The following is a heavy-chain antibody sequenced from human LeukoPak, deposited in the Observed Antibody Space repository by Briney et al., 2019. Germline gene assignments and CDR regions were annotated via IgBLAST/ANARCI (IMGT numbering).Heavy chain of an antibody. CDR2: IYYSGST. CDR3: AGNVDIVATI. Sequence: SETLSLTCTVSGGSISSYYWSWIRQPPGKGLEWIGYIYYSGSTNYNPSLKSRVTISVDTSKNQFSLKLSSVTAADTAVYYCAGNVDIVATIWGQGTLVTVSS. D-gene: IGHD5-12*01. V-gene: IGHV4-59*01. CDR1: GGSISSYY. J-gene: IGHJ4*02.